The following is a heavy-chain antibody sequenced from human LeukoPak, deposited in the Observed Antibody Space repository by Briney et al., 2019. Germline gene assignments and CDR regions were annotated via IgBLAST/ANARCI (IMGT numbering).Heavy chain of an antibody. V-gene: IGHV1-18*01. CDR1: GYTFTSYG. J-gene: IGHJ6*03. Sequence: ASVKVSCKASGYTFTSYGISWVRQAPGQGLEWMGWISAYNGNTNYAQKLQGRVTMTTDTSTSTAYMELRSLRSDDTAVYYCARGTYYYGSGSPYYMDVWGKGTTVTISS. CDR3: ARGTYYYGSGSPYYMDV. D-gene: IGHD3-10*01. CDR2: ISAYNGNT.